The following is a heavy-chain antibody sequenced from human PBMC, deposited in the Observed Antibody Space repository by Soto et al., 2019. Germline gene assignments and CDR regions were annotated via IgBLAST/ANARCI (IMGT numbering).Heavy chain of an antibody. CDR1: GYTFTSYG. CDR2: IRAYNGNT. V-gene: IGHV1-18*01. CDR3: ARDGYCSGGSCYGGVYYYYYMDV. Sequence: QVPLVQSGAEVKKPGASVKVSCKASGYTFTSYGISWVRQAPGQGLEWKGWIRAYNGNTNYAQKLQGRVTMTTDTSTSTAYMERRSLRSDDTAVYYCARDGYCSGGSCYGGVYYYYYMDVWGKGTPVTVCS. D-gene: IGHD2-15*01. J-gene: IGHJ6*03.